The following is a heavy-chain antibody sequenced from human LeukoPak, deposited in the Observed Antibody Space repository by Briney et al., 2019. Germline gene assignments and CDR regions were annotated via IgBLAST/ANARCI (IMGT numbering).Heavy chain of an antibody. CDR3: ARAFIGYCSGGSCYPNWFDP. D-gene: IGHD2-15*01. Sequence: SETLSLTCTVSGGSISSYYWSWIRQPPGKGLEWIGSIYHTGSTYYNPSLKSRVTISVDTSKNQFSLKLSSVTAADTAVYYCARAFIGYCSGGSCYPNWFDPWGQGTLVTVSS. CDR2: IYHTGST. V-gene: IGHV4-38-2*02. J-gene: IGHJ5*02. CDR1: GGSISSYY.